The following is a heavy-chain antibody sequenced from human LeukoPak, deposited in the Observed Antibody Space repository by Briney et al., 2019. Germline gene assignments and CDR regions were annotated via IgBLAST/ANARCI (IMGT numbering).Heavy chain of an antibody. J-gene: IGHJ4*02. Sequence: GESLKISCKGSGYSFTSYWIGWVRQMPGKGLEWMGIIYPGDSDTRYSPSFQGQVTISADKSTNTAYLQWGSLKASDTAMYCARHKGYYGSGTTGLDYWGQGTLVTVSS. CDR3: ARHKGYYGSGTTGLDY. V-gene: IGHV5-51*01. D-gene: IGHD3-10*01. CDR1: GYSFTSYW. CDR2: IYPGDSDT.